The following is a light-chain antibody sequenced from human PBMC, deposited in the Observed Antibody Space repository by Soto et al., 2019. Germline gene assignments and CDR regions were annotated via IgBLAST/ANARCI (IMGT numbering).Light chain of an antibody. J-gene: IGKJ4*01. CDR3: QQYNNWPLT. Sequence: EIVITQFPATLSVSPGERATLSCRASQSVSSNLAWFQQKPGQAPRVLIYGISTRATGIPARFSGSGSETEFTLTISSLQSEDFAVYYCQQYNNWPLTFGGGTKVEIK. CDR2: GIS. V-gene: IGKV3-15*01. CDR1: QSVSSN.